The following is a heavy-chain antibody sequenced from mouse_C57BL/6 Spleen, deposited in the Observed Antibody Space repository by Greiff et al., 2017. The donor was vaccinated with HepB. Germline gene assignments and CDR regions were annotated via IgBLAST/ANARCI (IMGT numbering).Heavy chain of an antibody. D-gene: IGHD2-5*01. V-gene: IGHV5-6*01. J-gene: IGHJ4*01. CDR1: GFTFRSSC. CDR2: ISSGGSYT. CDR3: ARLYSNYDAMDY. Sequence: EVQLVESGGVLVKPGGSLQLSCAASGFTFRSSCLSWVRQTPDTRLEWVATISSGGSYTYYPDSVKGRFTISRDNAKNTRYLQMSSLKSEDTAMYYGARLYSNYDAMDYWGQGTSVTVSS.